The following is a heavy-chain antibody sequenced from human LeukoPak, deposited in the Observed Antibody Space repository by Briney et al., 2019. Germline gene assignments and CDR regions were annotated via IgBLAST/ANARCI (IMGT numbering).Heavy chain of an antibody. D-gene: IGHD6-13*01. CDR2: ISFDGRNQ. V-gene: IGHV3-30*18. J-gene: IGHJ4*02. CDR1: GFTFSTYG. CDR3: AKDGTHSSNWYPDY. Sequence: GGSLRLSCAASGFTFSTYGMHWVRQAPGKGLEWVAVISFDGRNQYYSDSVKGRFTISRDNSYNTLYLQMNSLRPEDTAVYHCAKDGTHSSNWYPDYWGQGTLATVSS.